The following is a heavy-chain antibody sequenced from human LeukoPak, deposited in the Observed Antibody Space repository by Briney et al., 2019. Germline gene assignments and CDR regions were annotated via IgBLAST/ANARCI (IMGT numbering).Heavy chain of an antibody. CDR1: GYTFTSYG. CDR3: ARDRCSGGSCYSTLDY. J-gene: IGHJ4*02. CDR2: ISAYNGNT. D-gene: IGHD2-15*01. Sequence: ASVKVSCKASGYTFTSYGISWVRQAPGQGLKWMGWISAYNGNTNYAQKLQGRVTMTTDTSTSTAYMELRSLRSDDTAVYYCARDRCSGGSCYSTLDYWGQGTLVTVSS. V-gene: IGHV1-18*01.